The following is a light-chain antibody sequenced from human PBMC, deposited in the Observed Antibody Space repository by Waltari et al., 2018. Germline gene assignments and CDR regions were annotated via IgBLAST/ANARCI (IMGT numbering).Light chain of an antibody. CDR1: QTISTW. V-gene: IGKV1-5*03. CDR3: QQYNLYPYT. J-gene: IGKJ2*01. Sequence: DIQMTQSPSTLSASIGDRVTITCRASQTISTWLAWYQQKPGKAPKLLIYKASNLETGVPSRFSGSGSVTQYSLTISGLQPDDFATYYCQQYNLYPYTFGQGTKLEIK. CDR2: KAS.